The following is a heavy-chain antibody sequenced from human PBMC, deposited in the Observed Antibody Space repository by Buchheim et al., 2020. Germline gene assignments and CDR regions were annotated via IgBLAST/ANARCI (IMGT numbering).Heavy chain of an antibody. CDR2: INPNTGGT. Sequence: QVQLVQSGAEVKKPGASVKVSCKASGYTFTGYYMHWVRQAPGQGLEWMGRINPNTGGTKYAQMFQGRVNMTRDKSISTAYMELSRLTSDDTAVYYCARTYCGGGSCPFDPWGQGTL. V-gene: IGHV1-2*06. CDR1: GYTFTGYY. D-gene: IGHD2-15*01. J-gene: IGHJ5*02. CDR3: ARTYCGGGSCPFDP.